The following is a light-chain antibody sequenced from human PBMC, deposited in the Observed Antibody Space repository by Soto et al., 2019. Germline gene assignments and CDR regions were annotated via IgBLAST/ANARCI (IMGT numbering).Light chain of an antibody. CDR3: SSYAGSINFYV. CDR1: SSDVGGYNY. Sequence: QSALTQPPSASGSPGQSVTISCTGTSSDVGGYNYVSWYQQFPGKAPKLMIYDVSERPSGVPDRFSGSKSGNTASLTVSGLQAEDEADYYCSSYAGSINFYVFGTGTKV. V-gene: IGLV2-8*01. CDR2: DVS. J-gene: IGLJ1*01.